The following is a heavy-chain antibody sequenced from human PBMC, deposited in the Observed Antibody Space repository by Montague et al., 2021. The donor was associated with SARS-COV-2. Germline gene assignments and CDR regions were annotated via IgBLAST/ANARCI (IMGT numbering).Heavy chain of an antibody. CDR3: VRDPAPSGSGTFYDY. V-gene: IGHV4-59*02. CDR2: VYYSRSS. Sequence: SETLSLTCTVSGDSVSHDFWTWIRQPPGKGLEWIGYVYYSRSSNYNPSLRGRVSTAVDTSKNQFSLRLSTVTAADTAIYYCVRDPAPSGSGTFYDYWGQGTLVAVSS. CDR1: GDSVSHDF. J-gene: IGHJ4*02. D-gene: IGHD1-26*01.